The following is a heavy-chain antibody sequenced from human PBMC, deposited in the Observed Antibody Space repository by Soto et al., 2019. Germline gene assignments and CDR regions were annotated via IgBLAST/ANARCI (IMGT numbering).Heavy chain of an antibody. D-gene: IGHD2-15*01. CDR1: GFTFSSYA. Sequence: GGSLRLSCAASGFTFSSYAMSWVRQAPGKGLEWVSAISGSGGSTYYADSVKGRFTISRDNSKNTLYLQMNSLRAEDTAVYYCAKDRSRGDIVVVVVATLYGMDVWGQGTTVTVSS. CDR2: ISGSGGST. CDR3: AKDRSRGDIVVVVVATLYGMDV. V-gene: IGHV3-23*01. J-gene: IGHJ6*02.